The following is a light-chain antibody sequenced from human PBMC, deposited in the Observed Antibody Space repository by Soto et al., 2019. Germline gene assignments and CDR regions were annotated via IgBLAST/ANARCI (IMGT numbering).Light chain of an antibody. CDR3: QQYNNWPPWT. CDR2: GAS. J-gene: IGKJ1*01. V-gene: IGKV3-15*01. CDR1: QSVSSN. Sequence: EIVMPQSPATLSVSPGERATPSCRASQSVSSNLAWYQQKPGQAPGLLIYGASTRATGIPARFSGSGYGTEYTLTISSLQSEDFAVYYCQQYNNWPPWTFGPGTKVEIK.